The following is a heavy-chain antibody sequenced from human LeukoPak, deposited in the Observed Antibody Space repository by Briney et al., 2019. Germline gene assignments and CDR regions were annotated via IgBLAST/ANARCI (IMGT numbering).Heavy chain of an antibody. Sequence: ASVKVSCKASGYTFTSYYMHWVRQAPGQGLEWMGIINPSGGSTSYAQKFQGRVTMTRDMSTSTVYMELSSLRSEDTAVYYCARASGDRHYYYYHYMDVWGKGTTVTVSS. J-gene: IGHJ6*03. D-gene: IGHD3-10*01. CDR2: INPSGGST. CDR3: ARASGDRHYYYYHYMDV. V-gene: IGHV1-46*01. CDR1: GYTFTSYY.